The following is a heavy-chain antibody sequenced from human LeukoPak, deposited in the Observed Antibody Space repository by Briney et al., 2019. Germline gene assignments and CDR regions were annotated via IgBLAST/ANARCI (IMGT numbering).Heavy chain of an antibody. CDR1: GFTFSSYA. D-gene: IGHD3-10*01. V-gene: IGHV3-30*04. CDR2: ISYDGSNK. CDR3: ASSYYYGSGSYYPDAFDI. Sequence: PGRSLRLSCAASGFTFSSYAMHWVRQAPGKGLEWMAVISYDGSNKYYADSVKGRFTISRDNSKNTLYLQMNSLRAEDTAVYYCASSYYYGSGSYYPDAFDIWGQGTMVTVSS. J-gene: IGHJ3*02.